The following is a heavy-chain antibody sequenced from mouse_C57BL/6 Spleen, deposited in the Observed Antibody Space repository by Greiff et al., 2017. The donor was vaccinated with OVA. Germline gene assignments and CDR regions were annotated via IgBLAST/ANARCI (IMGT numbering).Heavy chain of an antibody. V-gene: IGHV1-52*01. D-gene: IGHD1-1*01. CDR2: IDPSDSET. Sequence: QVQLQQPGAELVRPGSSMKLSCKASGYTFTSYWMHWVKQRPIQGLEWIGNIDPSDSETHYNQKFKGKATLTVDKSSSTAYMQLSSLTSEDSAVYYCARESYGSSYDYAMDYWGQGTSVTVSS. J-gene: IGHJ4*01. CDR1: GYTFTSYW. CDR3: ARESYGSSYDYAMDY.